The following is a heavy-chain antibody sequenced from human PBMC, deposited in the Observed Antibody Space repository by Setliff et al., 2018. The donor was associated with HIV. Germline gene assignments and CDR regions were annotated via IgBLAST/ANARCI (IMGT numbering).Heavy chain of an antibody. V-gene: IGHV4-59*01. CDR1: GGSISNYY. J-gene: IGHJ3*02. CDR3: ARTFNSGYLSYAFDI. Sequence: SETLSLTCSVSGGSISNYYWSWIRQPPGKGLEWIGYIYYSGNTNYSPSLKSRVTISVDTSKNQFSLKLSSVTAADTAVYYCARTFNSGYLSYAFDIWGQGTMVTVSS. CDR2: IYYSGNT. D-gene: IGHD3-22*01.